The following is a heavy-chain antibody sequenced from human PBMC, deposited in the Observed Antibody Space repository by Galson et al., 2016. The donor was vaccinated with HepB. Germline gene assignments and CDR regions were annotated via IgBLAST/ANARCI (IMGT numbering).Heavy chain of an antibody. CDR3: VKDFRSCGGGDCYGWFDP. D-gene: IGHD2-21*02. CDR2: IRNSGSNT. CDR1: GFTFSNFA. V-gene: IGHV3-23*01. Sequence: LRLSCAASGFTFSNFAMHWVRQAPGKGLEWVSSIRNSGSNTYYADSVKGRFTISRDNSKNTLFLQMNNLRADDTAVYYCVKDFRSCGGGDCYGWFDPWGQGILVTVSS. J-gene: IGHJ5*02.